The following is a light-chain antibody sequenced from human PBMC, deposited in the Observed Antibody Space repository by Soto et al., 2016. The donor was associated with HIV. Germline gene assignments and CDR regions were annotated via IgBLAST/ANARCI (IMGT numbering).Light chain of an antibody. J-gene: IGKJ4*01. CDR2: KAS. CDR1: QSISRW. CDR3: QHYNSY. Sequence: DIQMTQSPSTLSASVGDRVTITCRASQSISRWLVWYQQKPGKAPKLLIYKASSLESGVPSRFSGSGSGTEFTLTISSPQPDDFATYYCQHYNSYFGGGTKVEIK. V-gene: IGKV1-5*03.